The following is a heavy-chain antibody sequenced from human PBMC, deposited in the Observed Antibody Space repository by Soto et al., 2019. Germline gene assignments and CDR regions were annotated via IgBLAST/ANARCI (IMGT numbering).Heavy chain of an antibody. CDR2: IKAYSGNT. D-gene: IGHD4-17*01. CDR3: EIADYGDDDY. J-gene: IGHJ4*02. V-gene: IGHV1-18*01. CDR1: GYTFATST. Sequence: QLQLVQSGPEAKKPGASVKVSCKASGYTFATSTISWLRQAPGQGPEWMGWIKAYSGNTNYAQKLQGRLTMTTDTSTSTAYMELRSLKTDDTAIYYCEIADYGDDDYWGQGTLVTVSS.